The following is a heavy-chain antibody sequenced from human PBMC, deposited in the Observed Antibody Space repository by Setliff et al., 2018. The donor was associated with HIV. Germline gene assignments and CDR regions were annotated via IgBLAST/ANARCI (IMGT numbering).Heavy chain of an antibody. Sequence: ASVKVSCKASGYTFTSYAMNWVRQAPGQGLEWMGWINTKTGNPTYAQGFTGRFVLSLDTSVSTAYLQISSLKAEDTAVYYCARGNVVAPAAMPCDIWGQGTMVTVSS. J-gene: IGHJ3*02. V-gene: IGHV7-4-1*02. D-gene: IGHD2-2*01. CDR2: INTKTGNP. CDR3: ARGNVVAPAAMPCDI. CDR1: GYTFTSYA.